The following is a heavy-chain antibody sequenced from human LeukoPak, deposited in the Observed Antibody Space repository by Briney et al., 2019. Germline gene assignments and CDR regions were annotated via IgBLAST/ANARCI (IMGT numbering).Heavy chain of an antibody. J-gene: IGHJ4*02. D-gene: IGHD3-9*01. V-gene: IGHV1-2*02. Sequence: RASVKVSCKASGYTFTGYYMHWVRQAPGQGLEWMGWINPNSGGTNYAQKFQGRVTMTRDTSISTAYMELSRLRSDDTAVYYCARKPYDILTGYYLHNFDYWGQGTLVTVSS. CDR3: ARKPYDILTGYYLHNFDY. CDR1: GYTFTGYY. CDR2: INPNSGGT.